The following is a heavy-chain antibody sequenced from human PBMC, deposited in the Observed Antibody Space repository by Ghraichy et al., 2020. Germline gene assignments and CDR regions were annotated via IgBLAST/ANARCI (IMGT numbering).Heavy chain of an antibody. CDR2: ISSNGGSP. CDR3: VKDRIAVAGVASYGMDV. J-gene: IGHJ6*02. Sequence: GESLNISCSASGFTFSSYLMHWVRQAPGKGLEYVSGISSNGGSPYYADSVKGLFTISRDNSKNTLYLQMSSLRPEDTAVYYCVKDRIAVAGVASYGMDVWGQGTTVTVSS. V-gene: IGHV3-64D*09. CDR1: GFTFSSYL. D-gene: IGHD6-19*01.